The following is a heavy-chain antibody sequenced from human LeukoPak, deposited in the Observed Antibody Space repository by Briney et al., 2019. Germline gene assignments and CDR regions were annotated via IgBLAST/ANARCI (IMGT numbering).Heavy chain of an antibody. CDR1: GDSVTTTNFY. J-gene: IGHJ4*02. Sequence: SETLSLTCIVSGDSVTTTNFYWGWIRQAPGKGLEWIGSLYYGVNTYYKPSLKSRVTISVDTSLNQFSLILTSVTAADTGMYYCARLRVQQLASSYYMDVWGQGTLVIVSS. CDR2: LYYGVNT. D-gene: IGHD6-13*01. V-gene: IGHV4-39*01. CDR3: ARLRVQQLASSYYMDV.